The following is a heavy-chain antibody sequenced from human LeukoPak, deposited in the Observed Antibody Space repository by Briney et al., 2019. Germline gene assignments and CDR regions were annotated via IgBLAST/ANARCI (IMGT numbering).Heavy chain of an antibody. CDR2: INPNSGGT. J-gene: IGHJ5*02. Sequence: ASVKVSCKASGYTFTGYYMHWVRQAPGQGLEWMGWINPNSGGTNYAQKFQGRVTMTRDTSISTAYMELSRLRSDDTAVYYCARQQWLGNWFDPWGQGTLVTVSS. D-gene: IGHD6-19*01. CDR3: ARQQWLGNWFDP. V-gene: IGHV1-2*02. CDR1: GYTFTGYY.